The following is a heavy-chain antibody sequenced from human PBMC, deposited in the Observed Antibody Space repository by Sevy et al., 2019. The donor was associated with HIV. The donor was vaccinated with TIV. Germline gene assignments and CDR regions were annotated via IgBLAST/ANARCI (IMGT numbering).Heavy chain of an antibody. D-gene: IGHD6-19*01. CDR3: AREKIHSSGWYYFDY. CDR2: ISAYNGNT. Sequence: ALVKVSCKTSGYTFTSNGISWVRQAPGQGLEWMGWISAYNGNTNYAQKLQGRVTMTTDTSTSTAYMELRSLRSDDTAVYYCAREKIHSSGWYYFDYWGQGTLVTVSS. V-gene: IGHV1-18*01. CDR1: GYTFTSNG. J-gene: IGHJ4*02.